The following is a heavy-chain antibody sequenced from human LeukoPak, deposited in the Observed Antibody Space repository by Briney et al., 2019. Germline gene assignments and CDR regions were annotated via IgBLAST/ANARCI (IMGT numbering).Heavy chain of an antibody. CDR3: ARDAAYDFRNPYRYFQH. D-gene: IGHD3-3*01. CDR2: IKQDGSET. Sequence: GGSLRLSCAASGFTFSTYWMTWVRQAPGKGLDWVGNIKQDGSETYYADSLKGRFTISRDNAKGALYLQMNSLRAEDTAVYYCARDAAYDFRNPYRYFQHWGQGTLVTVSS. CDR1: GFTFSTYW. J-gene: IGHJ1*01. V-gene: IGHV3-7*01.